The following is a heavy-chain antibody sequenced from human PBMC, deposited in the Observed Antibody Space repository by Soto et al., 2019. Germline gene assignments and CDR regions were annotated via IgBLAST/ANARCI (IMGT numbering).Heavy chain of an antibody. V-gene: IGHV3-21*01. CDR2: ISSSSSYI. J-gene: IGHJ4*02. CDR1: GFTFSSYS. Sequence: EVQLVESGGGLVKPGGSLRLSGAASGFTFSSYSMNWVRQAPGKGLEWVSSISSSSSYIYYADSVKGRFTISRDNAKNSLYLQMNRLRAEDTAVYYCARDWSTYYDFWSGNYYFDYWGQGTLVTVSS. D-gene: IGHD3-3*01. CDR3: ARDWSTYYDFWSGNYYFDY.